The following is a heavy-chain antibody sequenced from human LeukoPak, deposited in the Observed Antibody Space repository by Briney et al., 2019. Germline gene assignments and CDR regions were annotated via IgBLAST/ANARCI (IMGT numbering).Heavy chain of an antibody. D-gene: IGHD3-3*01. CDR2: IKSKTDGGTT. J-gene: IGHJ4*02. CDR3: SKSTITIFGMVSGSSGY. Sequence: PGGSLRLSCAASGFTFSNDWMSWVRQAPGKGLEWVGRIKSKTDGGTTAYPAPGEGRFTISRDNSKYTLYLNMNSLKTEDTAVYYCSKSTITIFGMVSGSSGYWGQGTLVTVSS. CDR1: GFTFSNDW. V-gene: IGHV3-15*01.